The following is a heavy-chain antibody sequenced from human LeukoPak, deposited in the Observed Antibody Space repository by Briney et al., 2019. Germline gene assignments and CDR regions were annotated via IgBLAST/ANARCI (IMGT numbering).Heavy chain of an antibody. CDR3: ATDSRIVGATGASDI. CDR2: ISSSSSYI. CDR1: GFTFSSYS. D-gene: IGHD1-26*01. J-gene: IGHJ3*02. Sequence: GGSLRLSCAASGFTFSSYSMNWVRQAPGKGLEWVSSISSSSSYIYYADSVKGRFTISRDNAKNSLYLQMNSLRAEDTAVYYCATDSRIVGATGASDIWGQGTMVTVSS. V-gene: IGHV3-21*01.